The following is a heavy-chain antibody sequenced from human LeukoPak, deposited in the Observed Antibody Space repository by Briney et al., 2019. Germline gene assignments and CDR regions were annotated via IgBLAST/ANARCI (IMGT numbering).Heavy chain of an antibody. V-gene: IGHV4-4*07. CDR1: GGSITNYY. CDR3: ARSSDSSGWYGGGIFDY. D-gene: IGHD6-19*01. J-gene: IGHJ4*02. Sequence: PSETLSLTCTVSGGSITNYYWNWIRQPAGKGLECIGRIYNSGSTNYNPSLESRVTVSLDTSDNQFSLRLSSVTAADTAVYYCARSSDSSGWYGGGIFDYWGQGTLVTVSS. CDR2: IYNSGST.